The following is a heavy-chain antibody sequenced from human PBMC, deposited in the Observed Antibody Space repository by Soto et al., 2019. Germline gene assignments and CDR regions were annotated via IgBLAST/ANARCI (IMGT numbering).Heavy chain of an antibody. CDR3: TRGPNYYYGSGSYYNDAFDI. J-gene: IGHJ3*02. Sequence: GGSLRLSCTASGFTFGDYAMSWFRQAPGKGLEWVGFIRSKAYGGTTEYAASVKGRFTISRDDSKSIAYLQMNSLKTEDTAVYYCTRGPNYYYGSGSYYNDAFDIWGQGTMVTVSS. CDR2: IRSKAYGGTT. V-gene: IGHV3-49*03. D-gene: IGHD3-10*01. CDR1: GFTFGDYA.